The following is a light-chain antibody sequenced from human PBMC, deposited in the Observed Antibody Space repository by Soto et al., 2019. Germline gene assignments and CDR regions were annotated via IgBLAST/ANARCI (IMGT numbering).Light chain of an antibody. CDR1: QSLSRH. J-gene: IGKJ4*01. Sequence: EMVLTQSPATLSLSPGERATLSCRASQSLSRHLAWYQQIPGQAPRLLIFNTSNRATGIPARFSGSGSGTDFTLTISSLEPEDFDVYYCQQRGDWPPTFGGGTKVEIK. CDR3: QQRGDWPPT. V-gene: IGKV3-11*01. CDR2: NTS.